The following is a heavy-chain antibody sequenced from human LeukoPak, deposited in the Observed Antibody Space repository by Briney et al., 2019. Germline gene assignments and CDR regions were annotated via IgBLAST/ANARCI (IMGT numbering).Heavy chain of an antibody. CDR3: ASTTVSFDY. Sequence: SGPTLENPTQTRTLTCTFSGFSLSTSGVGVGWIRQPPGKALEWLALIYWNDDKRYSPSLKSRLTITKDTSKNQVVLTMTNMDPVDTATYYCASTTVSFDYWGQGTLVTVSS. CDR2: IYWNDDK. CDR1: GFSLSTSGVG. D-gene: IGHD4-17*01. V-gene: IGHV2-5*01. J-gene: IGHJ4*02.